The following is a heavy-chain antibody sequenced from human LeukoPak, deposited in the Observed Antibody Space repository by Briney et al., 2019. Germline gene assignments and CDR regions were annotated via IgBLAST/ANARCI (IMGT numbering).Heavy chain of an antibody. CDR2: IWLDGSGH. V-gene: IGHV3-33*01. Sequence: GGSLRLSCAVSGFSFSRRNMHWVRQAPGRGLEWVAMIWLDGSGHFYGDSVKGRFTIYRDNSKNMLFLQMNSVRVEDTAVYYCVRGGEASTTWPSDFWGQGTLVTVSS. CDR3: VRGGEASTTWPSDF. CDR1: GFSFSRRN. D-gene: IGHD6-13*01. J-gene: IGHJ4*02.